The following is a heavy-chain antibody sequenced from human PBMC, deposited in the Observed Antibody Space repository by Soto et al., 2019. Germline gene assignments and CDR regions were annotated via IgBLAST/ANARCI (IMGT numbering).Heavy chain of an antibody. V-gene: IGHV2-5*02. CDR3: ARVIVVVVAATEWFDP. J-gene: IGHJ5*02. CDR2: IYWDDDK. CDR1: GFSLSTSGVG. Sequence: SGPTLVNPTQTLTLTCTFSGFSLSTSGVGVGWIRQPPGKALEWLALIYWDDDKRYSPSLKSRLTITKDTSKNQVVLTMTNMDPVDTATYYCARVIVVVVAATEWFDPWGQGTLVTVSS. D-gene: IGHD2-15*01.